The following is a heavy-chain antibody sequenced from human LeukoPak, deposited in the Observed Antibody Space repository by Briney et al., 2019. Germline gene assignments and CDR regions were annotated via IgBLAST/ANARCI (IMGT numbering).Heavy chain of an antibody. D-gene: IGHD6-13*01. V-gene: IGHV3-21*01. Sequence: PGGSLRLSCAASGFTFSTYSMNWVRQAPGKGLEWVSSISSSSSYIYYADSVKGRFTTSRDNAKNSLYLQMNSLRAEDTAVYYCARKVSSSYPTSAEYFQHWGQGTLVTVSS. CDR3: ARKVSSSYPTSAEYFQH. CDR1: GFTFSTYS. CDR2: ISSSSSYI. J-gene: IGHJ1*01.